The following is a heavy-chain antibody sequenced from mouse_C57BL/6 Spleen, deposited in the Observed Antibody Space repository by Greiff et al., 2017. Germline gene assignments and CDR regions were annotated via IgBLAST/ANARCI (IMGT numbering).Heavy chain of an antibody. Sequence: QVQLQQSGPELVKPGASVKISCKASGYAFSSSWMNWVKQRPGKGLEWIGRIYPGDGDTNYNGKFKGKATLTADKSSSTAYMQLSSLTSEDSAVYFCARFYYYFDYWGQGTTLTVSS. CDR1: GYAFSSSW. V-gene: IGHV1-82*01. CDR2: IYPGDGDT. J-gene: IGHJ2*01. CDR3: ARFYYYFDY. D-gene: IGHD1-1*01.